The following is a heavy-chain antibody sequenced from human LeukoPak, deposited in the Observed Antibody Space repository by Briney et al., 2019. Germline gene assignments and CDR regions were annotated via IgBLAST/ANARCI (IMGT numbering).Heavy chain of an antibody. D-gene: IGHD6-19*01. V-gene: IGHV4-31*02. Sequence: XXIXSGGXXWSWIRQHPGKGLXWIGXIYYSGSTYYNPSLKSRVTISVDTSKNQFSLQLSSVTPEDTAVYYCTNWGGVAGRPGCYGMDVWGQGTTVTVSS. CDR1: XXIXSGGXX. CDR2: IYYSGST. CDR3: TNWGGVAGRPGCYGMDV. J-gene: IGHJ6*02.